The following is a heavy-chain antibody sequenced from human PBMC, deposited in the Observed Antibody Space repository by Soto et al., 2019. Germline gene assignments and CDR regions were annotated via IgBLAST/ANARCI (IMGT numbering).Heavy chain of an antibody. CDR2: IFYNGGT. Sequence: SETLSLTCTVSGGSVNSGGYYWSWIRQPPGKGLEWIGFIFYNGGTSYNPSLGSRVTISADTSKTLFSLNLNFVTAADTAVYSCARGDHAHRRLYFEPWGQGTLVPVSS. V-gene: IGHV4-61*03. CDR1: GGSVNSGGYY. CDR3: ARGDHAHRRLYFEP. J-gene: IGHJ4*02. D-gene: IGHD2-8*01.